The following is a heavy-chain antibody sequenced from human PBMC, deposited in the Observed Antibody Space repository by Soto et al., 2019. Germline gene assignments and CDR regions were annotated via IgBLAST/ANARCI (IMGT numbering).Heavy chain of an antibody. CDR1: GGTFSSYS. J-gene: IGHJ4*02. D-gene: IGHD1-26*01. Sequence: QVQLVQSGAEVKKPGSSVKVSCKASGGTFSSYSINWVRQAPGQGLEWMGEIIPIFGTANYAQKFQGRVTITAAESTSTAYMELSSLRSEDTAVYYCARAGGRHSGGIDYWGQGTLVNVSS. CDR3: ARAGGRHSGGIDY. CDR2: IIPIFGTA. V-gene: IGHV1-69*01.